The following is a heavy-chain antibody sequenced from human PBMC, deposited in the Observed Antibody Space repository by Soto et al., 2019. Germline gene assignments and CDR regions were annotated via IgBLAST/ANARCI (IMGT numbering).Heavy chain of an antibody. V-gene: IGHV3-21*01. CDR3: ATGPRGNLFPLDS. D-gene: IGHD4-4*01. Sequence: PRLSCAASGFTFSLSSMNWVRQAPGKGLEWISSINTDSDSLYIYYADSVESRFTISRDNAKNSLFLQMNTLIAEDTAVYYGATGPRGNLFPLDSSGQGTRVTVSS. CDR2: INTDSDSLYI. J-gene: IGHJ4*02. CDR1: GFTFSLSS.